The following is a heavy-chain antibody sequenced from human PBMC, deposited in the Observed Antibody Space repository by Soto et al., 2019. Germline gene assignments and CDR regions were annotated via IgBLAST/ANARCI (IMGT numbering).Heavy chain of an antibody. CDR3: ARGIAAAGPFDY. D-gene: IGHD6-13*01. CDR2: IYYSGST. J-gene: IGHJ4*02. V-gene: IGHV4-39*07. CDR1: GGSISGSSYY. Sequence: PSETLSLTCTVSGGSISGSSYYWGWIRQPPGKGLEWIGNIYYSGSTYYNPSLKSRVTISVDTSKNQFSLKLSSVTAADTAVYYCARGIAAAGPFDYWGQGTLVTVS.